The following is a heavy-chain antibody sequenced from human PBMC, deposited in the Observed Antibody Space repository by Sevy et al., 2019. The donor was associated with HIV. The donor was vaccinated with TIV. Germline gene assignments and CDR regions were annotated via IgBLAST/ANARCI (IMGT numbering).Heavy chain of an antibody. Sequence: GGSLRLSCAASGFIFYNYAMNWVRQAPGKGLEWVSTIFRSGDTTYYADSVKGRFTISRDNSKNTLYLQMNSLRAEDTAVYYCAKAHSSGWLRNYFDYWGQGTLVTVSS. D-gene: IGHD6-19*01. CDR3: AKAHSSGWLRNYFDY. CDR1: GFIFYNYA. J-gene: IGHJ4*02. CDR2: IFRSGDTT. V-gene: IGHV3-23*01.